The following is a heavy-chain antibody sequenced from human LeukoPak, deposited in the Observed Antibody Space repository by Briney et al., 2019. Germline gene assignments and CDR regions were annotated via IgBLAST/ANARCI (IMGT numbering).Heavy chain of an antibody. CDR2: IMPVFGKA. J-gene: IGHJ5*02. V-gene: IGHV1-69*13. Sequence: ASVKVSCKASGGTFTSYAFSWVRQAPGQGLEWMGGIMPVFGKANYAQKFQGRVTITADESTTTAYMELNSLRSEDTAMYYCARDWGMGPSSSWAWGQGTLVTVSS. CDR1: GGTFTSYA. D-gene: IGHD6-13*01. CDR3: ARDWGMGPSSSWA.